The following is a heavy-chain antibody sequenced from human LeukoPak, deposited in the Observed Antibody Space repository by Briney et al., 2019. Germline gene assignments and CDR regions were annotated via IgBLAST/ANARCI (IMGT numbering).Heavy chain of an antibody. CDR1: GFTFSNYA. Sequence: GGSLRLSCAASGFTFSNYAMSWVRQAPGKGLEWVGNIKEDGTAKNYVVSVRGRFTISRDNAKNSLYLQMNSLRVEDTAVYYCARDPLVYMWGQGSLVTVSS. J-gene: IGHJ4*02. CDR2: IKEDGTAK. V-gene: IGHV3-7*01. CDR3: ARDPLVYM. D-gene: IGHD2-2*02.